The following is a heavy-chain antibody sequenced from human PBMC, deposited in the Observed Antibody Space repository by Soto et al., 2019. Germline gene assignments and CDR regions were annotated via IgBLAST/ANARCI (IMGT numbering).Heavy chain of an antibody. D-gene: IGHD6-13*01. Sequence: GGSLRLSCAASGFTFSSYGMHWVRQAPGKGLEWVAVISYDGSNKYYADSVKGRFTISRDNSKNTLYLQMNSLRAEDTAVYYCAKHHLTRPGYSSSWYYYYGMDVWGQGTTVTVSS. J-gene: IGHJ6*02. CDR3: AKHHLTRPGYSSSWYYYYGMDV. CDR1: GFTFSSYG. CDR2: ISYDGSNK. V-gene: IGHV3-30*18.